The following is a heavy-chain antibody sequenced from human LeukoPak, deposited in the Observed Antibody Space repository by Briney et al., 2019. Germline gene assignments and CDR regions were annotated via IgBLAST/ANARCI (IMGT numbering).Heavy chain of an antibody. CDR1: GYTFTSYD. Sequence: GASVKVSCKASGYTFTSYDINWVRQATGQGLEWMGWMNPNSGNTGYAQKFQGRVAMTRDTSISTAYMELSRLRSDDTAVYYCARGSCSSTSCYVWPTSTFDYWGQGTLVTVSS. CDR2: MNPNSGNT. J-gene: IGHJ4*02. CDR3: ARGSCSSTSCYVWPTSTFDY. D-gene: IGHD2-2*01. V-gene: IGHV1-8*01.